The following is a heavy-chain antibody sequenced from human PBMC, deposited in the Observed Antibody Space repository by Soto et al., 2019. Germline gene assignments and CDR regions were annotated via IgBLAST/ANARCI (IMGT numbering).Heavy chain of an antibody. Sequence: QVQLVQSGAEVKKPGSSVKVSCKASGGTFSSYAISWVRQAPGQGLEWMGGIIPIFGTANYAQKFQGRVTITADKSTSTAYMELSSLRSEDTAVYYCARGGWFGDSSLLNYFDPWGQGTLVTVSS. CDR2: IIPIFGTA. CDR1: GGTFSSYA. J-gene: IGHJ5*02. D-gene: IGHD3-10*01. V-gene: IGHV1-69*06. CDR3: ARGGWFGDSSLLNYFDP.